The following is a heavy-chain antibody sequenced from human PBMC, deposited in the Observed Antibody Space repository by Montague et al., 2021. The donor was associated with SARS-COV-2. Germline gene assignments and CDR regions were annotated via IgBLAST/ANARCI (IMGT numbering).Heavy chain of an antibody. V-gene: IGHV3-48*03. CDR3: AATSGDIVVVVAAYYGMDV. CDR2: ISSSGSTI. D-gene: IGHD2-15*01. J-gene: IGHJ6*02. CDR1: RFTFSSYE. Sequence: SLRLSCAASRFTFSSYEMNWVRQAPGKGLEWVSYISSSGSTIYYADSVKGRFTISRDNAENSLYLQMNSLRAEDTAVYYCAATSGDIVVVVAAYYGMDVWGQGTTVTVSS.